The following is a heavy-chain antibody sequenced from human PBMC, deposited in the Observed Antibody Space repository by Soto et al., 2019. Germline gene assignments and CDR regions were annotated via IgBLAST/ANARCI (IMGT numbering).Heavy chain of an antibody. CDR1: GYTFTSYG. J-gene: IGHJ4*02. Sequence: QVQLVQSGAEVKNPGASVKVSCKASGYTFTSYGISWVRQVPGQGPELMGWIGANNDNTNYAQKVQGRVTMTTDTSTSTVYMELRSLRVDDTAVYYCARDRAEWLDAVGYYFEYWGQGTLVTVAS. V-gene: IGHV1-18*01. D-gene: IGHD6-19*01. CDR3: ARDRAEWLDAVGYYFEY. CDR2: IGANNDNT.